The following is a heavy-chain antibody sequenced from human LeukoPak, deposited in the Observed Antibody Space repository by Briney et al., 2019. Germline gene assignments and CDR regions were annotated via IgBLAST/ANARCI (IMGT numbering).Heavy chain of an antibody. CDR1: GASISSHY. J-gene: IGHJ4*02. D-gene: IGHD1-26*01. Sequence: PSETLSLTCTVSGASISSHYWSWIRQPPGKGLEWIGYISYSGSTNYNPSLKSRVIISVDTSKTHFSLNLSSVTAADTAFYHCARHRVSGSSYSALDYWGQGTLVSVSS. CDR2: ISYSGST. CDR3: ARHRVSGSSYSALDY. V-gene: IGHV4-59*08.